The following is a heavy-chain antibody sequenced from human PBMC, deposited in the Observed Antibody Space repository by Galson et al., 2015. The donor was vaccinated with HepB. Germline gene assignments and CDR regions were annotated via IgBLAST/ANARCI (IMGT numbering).Heavy chain of an antibody. Sequence: SLRLSCAASGFTFDDYAMHWVRQAPGKGLEWVSGISWNSGSIGYADSVKGRFTISRDNAKNSLYLQMNSLRAEDTALYYCAKDGDSSGYYLDYWGQGTLVTVSS. CDR2: ISWNSGSI. V-gene: IGHV3-9*01. CDR3: AKDGDSSGYYLDY. D-gene: IGHD3-22*01. J-gene: IGHJ4*02. CDR1: GFTFDDYA.